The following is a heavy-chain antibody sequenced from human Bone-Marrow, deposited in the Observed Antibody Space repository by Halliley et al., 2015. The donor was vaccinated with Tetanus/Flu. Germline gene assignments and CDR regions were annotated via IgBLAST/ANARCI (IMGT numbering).Heavy chain of an antibody. CDR3: ARDILPIGSGIYLTH. V-gene: IGHV3-9*01. CDR2: ISWNSGVI. Sequence: SLRLSCAASGFIFDDFAMHWVRQVPGMGLEWVAGISWNSGVIAYAHSVKGRFTVSRDNAKNSLYLQVNVLRPEDTALYYCARDILPIGSGIYLTHWGQGTLVTVSS. D-gene: IGHD3-10*01. J-gene: IGHJ4*02. CDR1: GFIFDDFA.